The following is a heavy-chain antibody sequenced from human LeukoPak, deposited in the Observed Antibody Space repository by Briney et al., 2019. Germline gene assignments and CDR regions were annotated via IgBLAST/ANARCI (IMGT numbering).Heavy chain of an antibody. CDR3: ASGAYSYYYMDV. CDR2: IYYSGST. D-gene: IGHD1-26*01. J-gene: IGHJ6*03. V-gene: IGHV4-59*01. Sequence: SETLSLTCRVSGGPISRYYWSWVRPPPGKGLEWIGYIYYSGSTNYNPSLKSRVTISVDTSKNQFSLKLSSVTAADTAVYYCASGAYSYYYMDVWGKGTTVTISS. CDR1: GGPISRYY.